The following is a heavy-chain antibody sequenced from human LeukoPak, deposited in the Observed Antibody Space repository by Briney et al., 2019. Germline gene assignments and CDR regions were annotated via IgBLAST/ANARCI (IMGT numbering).Heavy chain of an antibody. V-gene: IGHV4-4*07. D-gene: IGHD4-17*01. CDR2: IYTSGST. CDR1: GGSISSHY. Sequence: PGDTLSLTCTLSGGSISSHYWRWIRQPAGKGLEWIRCIYTSGSTHYNPPLKPRVTLPVETPKNHFSLKLTSVTPAHTAVYYCARTDYGDYCDYWGQGTLVTVSS. J-gene: IGHJ4*02. CDR3: ARTDYGDYCDY.